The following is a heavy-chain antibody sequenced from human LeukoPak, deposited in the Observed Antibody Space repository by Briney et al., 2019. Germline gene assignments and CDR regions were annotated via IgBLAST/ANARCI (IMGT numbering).Heavy chain of an antibody. CDR2: ISYDGSNK. CDR1: GFTFSSYG. J-gene: IGHJ4*02. Sequence: GGPLRLSCAASGFTFSSYGMHWVRQAPGKGLEWVAVISYDGSNKYYADSVKGRFTISRDNSKNTLYLQMNSLRAEDTAVYYCCSGSYYSDYWGQGTLVTVSS. D-gene: IGHD1-26*01. V-gene: IGHV3-30*03. CDR3: CSGSYYSDY.